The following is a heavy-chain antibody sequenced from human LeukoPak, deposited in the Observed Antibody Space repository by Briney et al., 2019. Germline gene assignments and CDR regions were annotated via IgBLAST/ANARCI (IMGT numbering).Heavy chain of an antibody. J-gene: IGHJ4*02. D-gene: IGHD6-19*01. CDR1: GYSFTSYW. V-gene: IGHV5-51*01. Sequence: GESLQISCKGSGYSFTSYWIGWVRQMPGKGLEWMGIIYPSDSDTRYSPSFQGQVTISADKSISTAYLQWSSLKASDTAMYYCARRVAVAGVVNWGQGTLVTVSS. CDR2: IYPSDSDT. CDR3: ARRVAVAGVVN.